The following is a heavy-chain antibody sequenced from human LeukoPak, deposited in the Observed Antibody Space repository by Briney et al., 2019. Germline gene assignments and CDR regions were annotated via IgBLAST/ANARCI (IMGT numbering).Heavy chain of an antibody. CDR1: GFTLRSYS. CDR3: ASGGEITIFGVVTRENYYMDV. D-gene: IGHD3-3*01. CDR2: ISSSRSYI. Sequence: GGSLRLSCAASGFTLRSYSMNWVRQAPGEGLGWGSSISSSRSYIYYADSVKGRFTISRDNAKNSPYLQMNSLRAEDTAVYYCASGGEITIFGVVTRENYYMDVWGKGTTVTVSS. V-gene: IGHV3-21*01. J-gene: IGHJ6*03.